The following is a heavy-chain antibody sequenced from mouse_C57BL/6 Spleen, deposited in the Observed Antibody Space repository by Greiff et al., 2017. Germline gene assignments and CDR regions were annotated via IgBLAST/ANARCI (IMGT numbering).Heavy chain of an antibody. D-gene: IGHD4-1*02. J-gene: IGHJ2*01. V-gene: IGHV14-4*01. CDR2: IDPENGDT. CDR3: THNWDDYFDY. Sequence: VQLKQSGAELVRPGASVKLSCTASGFNFTDYYMNWVKQRPEQGLEWIGWIDPENGDTEYASKFQGKATITVDTSSNTAYLQLSSLTSEGTAVYYCTHNWDDYFDYWGQGTTLTVSS. CDR1: GFNFTDYY.